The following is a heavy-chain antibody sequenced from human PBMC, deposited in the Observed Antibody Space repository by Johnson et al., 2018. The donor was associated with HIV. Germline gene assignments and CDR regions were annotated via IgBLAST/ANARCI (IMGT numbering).Heavy chain of an antibody. V-gene: IGHV3-73*01. CDR1: GFTFSNAW. Sequence: ESGGGLVKPGGSLRLPCAASGFTFSNAWMTWVRQAPGKGLEWVGRIRSKANSYATAYAASVKGRFTISRDDSKNTAYLQMNSLKTEDTAVYYCTRWGGAFDIWGQGTMVTVSS. J-gene: IGHJ3*02. CDR3: TRWGGAFDI. CDR2: IRSKANSYAT. D-gene: IGHD3-10*01.